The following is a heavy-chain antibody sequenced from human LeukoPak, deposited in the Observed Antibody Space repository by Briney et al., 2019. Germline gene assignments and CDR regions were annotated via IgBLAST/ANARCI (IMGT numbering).Heavy chain of an antibody. CDR1: GYSFSKYW. J-gene: IGHJ6*02. CDR3: GRHGLSGNGYLSYFYYGMDF. Sequence: GESLKISCKASGYSFSKYWIGWVRQTPGKGLEWMGFIYSDESLIRYSPSFEGQVTIAADNSINTAYLQSNSLKASDTAIYYCGRHGLSGNGYLSYFYYGMDFWGQGTAVTVSS. V-gene: IGHV5-51*01. CDR2: IYSDESLI. D-gene: IGHD5-24*01.